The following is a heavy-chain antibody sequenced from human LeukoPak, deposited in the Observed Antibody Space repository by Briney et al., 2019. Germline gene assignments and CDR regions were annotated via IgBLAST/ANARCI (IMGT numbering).Heavy chain of an antibody. J-gene: IGHJ6*03. CDR2: VNLSGSS. CDR1: GGSFSDDY. Sequence: SETLSLTCAVYGGSFSDDYRSWVRQPPGKGLEWIGEVNLSGSSNYSPSLKSRVTISLDTSKNQFSLRLSSVTAADTAVYYCTRGAYNYDTSGYSPGYYYMDVWGKGTTVSVSS. V-gene: IGHV4-34*01. D-gene: IGHD3-22*01. CDR3: TRGAYNYDTSGYSPGYYYMDV.